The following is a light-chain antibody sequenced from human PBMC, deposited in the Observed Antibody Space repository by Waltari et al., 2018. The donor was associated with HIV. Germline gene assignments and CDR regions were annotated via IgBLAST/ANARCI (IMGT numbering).Light chain of an antibody. Sequence: QSALTQPPSASGSPGQSVTISCTGTSSDVGSYSSVSWYQQHPGKVPKLMIYEVSKRPSGVPDRFSGSKSGNTASLTVSGLQADDEADYYCSSYAGSDILIFGGGTKLTVL. CDR2: EVS. CDR3: SSYAGSDILI. V-gene: IGLV2-8*01. CDR1: SSDVGSYSS. J-gene: IGLJ2*01.